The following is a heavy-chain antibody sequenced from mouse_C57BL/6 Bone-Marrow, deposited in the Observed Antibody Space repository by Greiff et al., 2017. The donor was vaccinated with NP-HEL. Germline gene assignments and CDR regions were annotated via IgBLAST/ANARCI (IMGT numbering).Heavy chain of an antibody. Sequence: EVQLQESGGGLVQPGGSLSLSCAASGFTFTDYYMSWVRQPPGKALEWLGFIRNKANGYTTEYSASVKGRFTISRDNSQSILYLQMNALRAEDSATYYCARCGYYFDYWGQGTTLTVSS. CDR1: GFTFTDYY. V-gene: IGHV7-3*01. CDR2: IRNKANGYTT. J-gene: IGHJ2*01. CDR3: ARCGYYFDY.